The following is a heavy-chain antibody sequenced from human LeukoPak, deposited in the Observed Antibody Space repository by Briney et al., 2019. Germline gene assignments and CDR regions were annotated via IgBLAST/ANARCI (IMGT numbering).Heavy chain of an antibody. CDR2: ISGDGGTT. D-gene: IGHD4-11*01. CDR3: ANQYPG. J-gene: IGHJ4*02. Sequence: GGALRLSCAASGFTFSTPAMAWVRQAPGKGLDWVSAISGDGGTTYYADSVKGRFTISRDNSKNTLYLQMNSLRAEDTAVYYCANQYPGWGQGTLVTVSS. V-gene: IGHV3-23*01. CDR1: GFTFSTPA.